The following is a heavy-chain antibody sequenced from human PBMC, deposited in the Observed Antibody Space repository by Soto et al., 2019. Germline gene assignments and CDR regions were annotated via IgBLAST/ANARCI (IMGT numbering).Heavy chain of an antibody. CDR3: ASHREMYSRSWYYFDY. CDR1: GFSCSSYS. V-gene: IGHV3-21*01. J-gene: IGHJ4*02. CDR2: ISSSSSYI. Sequence: XESLRRSCAASGFSCSSYSMNWVRQAAGKGLEWVSSISSSSSYIYYADSVKGRFTISRDNAKNSLYLQMNSLRAEDTAVYYCASHREMYSRSWYYFDYWGQGTLVTVSS. D-gene: IGHD6-13*01.